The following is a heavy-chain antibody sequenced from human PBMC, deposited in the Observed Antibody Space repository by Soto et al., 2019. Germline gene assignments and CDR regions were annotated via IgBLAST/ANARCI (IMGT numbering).Heavy chain of an antibody. CDR1: GFTFSSYA. Sequence: EVQLLKSWGGLVQPGGSLRLSCAASGFTFSSYAMSWVRHAPGKGLEWVSAISGSGGSTYYADSVKGRFTISRDNSKNTLYLQMNSLRAEDTAVYYCAKDRSYYRHNYYYYYGMDVWGQGTTVTVSS. D-gene: IGHD1-26*01. J-gene: IGHJ6*02. CDR3: AKDRSYYRHNYYYYYGMDV. V-gene: IGHV3-23*01. CDR2: ISGSGGST.